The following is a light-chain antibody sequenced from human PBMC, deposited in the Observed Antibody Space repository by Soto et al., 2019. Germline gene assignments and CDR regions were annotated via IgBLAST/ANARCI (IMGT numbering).Light chain of an antibody. CDR2: GAS. V-gene: IGKV3-20*01. Sequence: EIVLTQSPGTLSLSPGERATLSCRASQSVSSSYLAWYQQKPGQAPRLLIYGASSRATGIPDRFSGSGSGTDFTLTISRLEPEDYAVYYCQQDSMSPLAFGQGTRLEIK. CDR1: QSVSSSY. J-gene: IGKJ5*01. CDR3: QQDSMSPLA.